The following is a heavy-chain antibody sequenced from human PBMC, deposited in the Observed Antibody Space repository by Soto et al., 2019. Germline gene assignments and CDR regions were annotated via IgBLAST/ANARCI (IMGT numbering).Heavy chain of an antibody. CDR2: IKQDGSER. J-gene: IGHJ4*02. V-gene: IGHV3-7*01. CDR3: ARMNWRGPFEY. D-gene: IGHD3-3*01. Sequence: EVQLVEFGGGLVQPGGSLRLFCAASGFTFSSYWMSWVRQAPGKGLEWVANIKQDGSERYYVDSVKVRFTISRDNANNSLYLQMNSLRAVDTAVYFCARMNWRGPFEYWGQGTLVTVSS. CDR1: GFTFSSYW.